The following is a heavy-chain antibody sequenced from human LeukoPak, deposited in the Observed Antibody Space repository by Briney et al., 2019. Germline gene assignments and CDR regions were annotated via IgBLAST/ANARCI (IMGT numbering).Heavy chain of an antibody. V-gene: IGHV4-39*01. CDR3: ARHDCSSTGCSCES. CDR2: IYYSGST. CDR1: GGSISSSSYY. J-gene: IGHJ5*02. D-gene: IGHD2-2*01. Sequence: PSETLSLTCRVSGGSISSSSYYWGWIRQPPGKGLEWIGTIYYSGSTYYNPSLKSRVTISVDTSKNQFSLRLSSVTAADTAVYYCARHDCSSTGCSCESWGQATLVTVSP.